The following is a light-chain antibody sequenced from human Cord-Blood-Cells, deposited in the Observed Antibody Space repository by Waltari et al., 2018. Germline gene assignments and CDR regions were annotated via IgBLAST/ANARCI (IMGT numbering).Light chain of an antibody. Sequence: QSALTQPASVSGSPGQSITISCTGTSSDVGGYNYVSWYQQHPGNDPKLIIYDVSNRPSGVSNRFSGSKSGNTASLTISGLQAEDEADYYCSSYTSSSTLVFGTGTKVTVL. V-gene: IGLV2-14*01. CDR2: DVS. J-gene: IGLJ1*01. CDR1: SSDVGGYNY. CDR3: SSYTSSSTLV.